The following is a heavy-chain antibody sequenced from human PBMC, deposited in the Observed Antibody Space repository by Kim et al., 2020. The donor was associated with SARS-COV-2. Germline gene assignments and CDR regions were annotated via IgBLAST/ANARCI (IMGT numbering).Heavy chain of an antibody. CDR3: ARDGVGYYGSGSYWAIPD. V-gene: IGHV7-4-1*02. D-gene: IGHD3-10*01. CDR1: GYTFTSYA. J-gene: IGHJ4*02. CDR2: INTNTGNP. Sequence: ASVKVSCKASGYTFTSYAMNWVRQAPGQGLEWMGWINTNTGNPTYAQGFTGRFVFSLDTSVSTAYLQISSLKAEDTAVYYCARDGVGYYGSGSYWAIPDWGQGTWSPSPQ.